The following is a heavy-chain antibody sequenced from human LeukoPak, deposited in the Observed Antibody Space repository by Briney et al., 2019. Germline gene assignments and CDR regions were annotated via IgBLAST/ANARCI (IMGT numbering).Heavy chain of an antibody. CDR3: ARHIGGGIEDMDV. D-gene: IGHD3-16*02. V-gene: IGHV4-59*08. CDR1: GGSIGTYY. Sequence: SETLSLTCTVSGGSIGTYYWSWVRQSPGTGLEWIGYIYVTGTRYNPYLQSRVTISVDRSRNQFFLKMTSVTAADTAAYYCARHIGGGIEDMDVWGRGTKATVSS. J-gene: IGHJ6*03. CDR2: IYVTGT.